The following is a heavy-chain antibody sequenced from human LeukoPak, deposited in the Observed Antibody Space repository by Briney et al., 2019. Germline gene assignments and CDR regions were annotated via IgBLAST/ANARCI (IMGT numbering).Heavy chain of an antibody. CDR3: AKDPARGNSYGYVEYYFDY. CDR2: ISYDGSNK. J-gene: IGHJ4*02. D-gene: IGHD5-18*01. V-gene: IGHV3-30*18. Sequence: GRSLRLSCAASGFTFSSYGMHWVRQAPGKGLERVAVISYDGSNKYYADSVKGRFTISRDNSKNTLYLQMNSLRAEDTAVYYCAKDPARGNSYGYVEYYFDYWGQGTLVTVSS. CDR1: GFTFSSYG.